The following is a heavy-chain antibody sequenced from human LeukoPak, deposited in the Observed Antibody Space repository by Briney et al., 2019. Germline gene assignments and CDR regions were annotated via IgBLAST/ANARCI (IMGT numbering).Heavy chain of an antibody. CDR3: AKFKYFDWLRGAFDI. V-gene: IGHV3-23*01. CDR2: ISGSGGST. CDR1: GFTFSKFG. J-gene: IGHJ3*02. D-gene: IGHD3-9*01. Sequence: GGSLRLSCEASGFTFSKFGMSWVRQAPGKGLEWVSAISGSGGSTYYADSVKGRFTISRDNSKNTLYLQMNSLRAEDTAVYYCAKFKYFDWLRGAFDIWGQGTMVTVSS.